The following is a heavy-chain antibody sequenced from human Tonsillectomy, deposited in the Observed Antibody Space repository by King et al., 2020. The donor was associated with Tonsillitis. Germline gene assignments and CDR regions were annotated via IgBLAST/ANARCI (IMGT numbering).Heavy chain of an antibody. CDR3: VNGIGSGAIPY. D-gene: IGHD2-2*02. V-gene: IGHV3-64D*06. CDR2: ISSNGGST. CDR1: GFTFSSYA. J-gene: IGHJ4*02. Sequence: VQLVESGGGLVQPGGSLRLSCSASGFTFSSYAMHWVRQAPGKGLEYVSAISSNGGSTYYADSVKGRFTISRDNSKNTLYLQMSSLRAEDTAVYYCVNGIGSGAIPYWGQGTLVTVSS.